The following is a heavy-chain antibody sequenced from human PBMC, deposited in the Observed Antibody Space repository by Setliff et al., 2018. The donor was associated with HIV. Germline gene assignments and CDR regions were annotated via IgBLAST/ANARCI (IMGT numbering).Heavy chain of an antibody. D-gene: IGHD1-26*01. CDR2: PTSGTATM. V-gene: IGHV3-48*01. CDR1: GFTFSAYS. Sequence: GGSLRLSCAASGFTFSAYSMHWVRQAPGKGLEWLSYPTSGTATMYYADSVKGRFTISRDNVKNSLYLQMNSLRAEDTAVYFCARGVGSNYFDYWGQGTLVTVSS. J-gene: IGHJ4*02. CDR3: ARGVGSNYFDY.